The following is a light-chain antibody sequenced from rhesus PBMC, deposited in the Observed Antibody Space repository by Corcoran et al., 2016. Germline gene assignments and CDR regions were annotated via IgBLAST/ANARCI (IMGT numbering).Light chain of an antibody. V-gene: IGKV3-53*01. CDR2: GAS. CDR1: QSVGSS. J-gene: IGKJ4*01. Sequence: QVILTQSPATLSLSPGERATLSCRASQSVGSSLAWYTQKPGQAPRLLSYGASSRATGIPDRFSGSGSGTEFTLTISSLEPEDFAVYYCQKYNSTPLTFGGGTKVEIK. CDR3: QKYNSTPLT.